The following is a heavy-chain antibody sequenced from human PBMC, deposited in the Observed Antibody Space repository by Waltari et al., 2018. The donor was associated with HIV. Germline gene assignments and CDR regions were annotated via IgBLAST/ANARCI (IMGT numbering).Heavy chain of an antibody. CDR1: GFTLSGYT. V-gene: IGHV3-21*01. J-gene: IGHJ4*02. Sequence: EVQLVESGGGLVKPGGSLTLTCEAPGFTLSGYTMNWDGKAPGKGLECVSSISSSSSDIYYAVSVKGRFTISRDNAKNSLFLQMSSLRAEDMAVYYCARASRGVAVAGFDYWGQGILVTVSS. CDR3: ARASRGVAVAGFDY. CDR2: ISSSSSDI. D-gene: IGHD6-19*01.